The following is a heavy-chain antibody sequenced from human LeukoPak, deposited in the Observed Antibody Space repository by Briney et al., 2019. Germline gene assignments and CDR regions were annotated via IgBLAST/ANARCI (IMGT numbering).Heavy chain of an antibody. V-gene: IGHV1-2*06. D-gene: IGHD3-16*01. CDR3: ARGVMITFGGVRPGFY. CDR1: GYTFTGYY. CDR2: INPNSGGT. Sequence: GASVTVSCKASGYTFTGYYMHWVRQAPGQGLEWMGRINPNSGGTNYAQKFQGRVTMTRDTSTSTAYMELSRLRSDDTAVYYCARGVMITFGGVRPGFYWGQGTLVTVSS. J-gene: IGHJ4*02.